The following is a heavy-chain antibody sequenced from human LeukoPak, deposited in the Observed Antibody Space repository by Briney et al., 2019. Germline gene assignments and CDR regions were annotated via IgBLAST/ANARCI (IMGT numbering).Heavy chain of an antibody. J-gene: IGHJ4*02. CDR3: ASRPTYYYDSSGYYYDY. Sequence: SETLSLTCTVSGGSISSSSHYWGWIRQPPGKGLEWIGSMYHRGSTYHNPSLKSRVTISVDTSKNQFSLKLSSVTAADTAVYYCASRPTYYYDSSGYYYDYWGREPWSPSPQ. V-gene: IGHV4-39*01. CDR1: GGSISSSSHY. D-gene: IGHD3-22*01. CDR2: MYHRGST.